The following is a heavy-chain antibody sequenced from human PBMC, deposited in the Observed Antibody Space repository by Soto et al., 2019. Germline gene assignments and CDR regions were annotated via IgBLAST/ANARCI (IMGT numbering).Heavy chain of an antibody. CDR2: LSYDGRNK. J-gene: IGHJ4*02. D-gene: IGHD3-3*01. Sequence: GGSLRLSCAASGFTFSSYDMHCVRQAPGKGMVWVAVLSYDGRNKYYADSVKGRFTISRDNSKNTLYLQMNSLRAEDTAMYYCAIDPHYDFWSGYYFDLWGQGTLVTVS. CDR3: AIDPHYDFWSGYYFDL. CDR1: GFTFSSYD. V-gene: IGHV3-30*04.